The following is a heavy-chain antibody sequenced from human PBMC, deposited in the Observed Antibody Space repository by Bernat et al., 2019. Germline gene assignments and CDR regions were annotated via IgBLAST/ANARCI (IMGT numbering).Heavy chain of an antibody. J-gene: IGHJ6*02. CDR1: GGSISSSNW. D-gene: IGHD5-18*01. Sequence: QVQLQESGPGLVKPSQTLSLTCTVSGGSISSSNWWSWVRQPPGKGLEWIGEIYHSGSTNYNPPLKSRVTISVDKSKNQFSLKLGSVTAADTAVYYCARVGMSGYSYGYAFYYYYGMDVWGQGTTVTVSS. CDR3: ARVGMSGYSYGYAFYYYYGMDV. V-gene: IGHV4-4*02. CDR2: IYHSGST.